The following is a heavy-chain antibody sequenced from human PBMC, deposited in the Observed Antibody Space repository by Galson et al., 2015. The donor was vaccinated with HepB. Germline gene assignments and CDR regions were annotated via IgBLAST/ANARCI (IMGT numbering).Heavy chain of an antibody. J-gene: IGHJ3*01. Sequence: SETLSLTCTVSGGAISSTDHYWGWIRQSPGRGLEWIGSIYYRGRTFYNPSLKSRVTISVDTSTSLFSLKLNSVTAADTAVYYCARDYTTGNAFDVWGQGTAVTVSS. CDR3: ARDYTTGNAFDV. V-gene: IGHV4-39*07. CDR2: IYYRGRT. D-gene: IGHD4-17*01. CDR1: GGAISSTDHY.